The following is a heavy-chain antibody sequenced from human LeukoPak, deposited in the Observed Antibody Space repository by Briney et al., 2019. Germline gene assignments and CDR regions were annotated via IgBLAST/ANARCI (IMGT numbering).Heavy chain of an antibody. CDR1: GFTFSAYW. Sequence: GGPLRLSCAASGFTFSAYWMHWVRRASGKGLVWVSRINSDGRSTSYADSVKGRFTISRDNSKNTLYLQMNSLRDEDTAVYYCARDRGDGSGTYCDYWGRGTLVTVSS. D-gene: IGHD3-10*01. CDR2: INSDGRST. CDR3: ARDRGDGSGTYCDY. J-gene: IGHJ4*02. V-gene: IGHV3-74*01.